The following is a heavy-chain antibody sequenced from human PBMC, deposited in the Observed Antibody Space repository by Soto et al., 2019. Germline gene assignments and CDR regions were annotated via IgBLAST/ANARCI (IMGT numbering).Heavy chain of an antibody. D-gene: IGHD3-22*01. J-gene: IGHJ4*02. CDR2: INAGNGNT. CDR1: GYTFTSYA. CDR3: ARVAGSGYYAPAYFDY. V-gene: IGHV1-3*01. Sequence: ASVKVSCKASGYTFTSYAMHWVRQAPGQRLEWMGWINAGNGNTKYSQKFQGRVTITRDTSASTAYMELSSLRSEDTAVYYCARVAGSGYYAPAYFDYWGQGTLVTVSS.